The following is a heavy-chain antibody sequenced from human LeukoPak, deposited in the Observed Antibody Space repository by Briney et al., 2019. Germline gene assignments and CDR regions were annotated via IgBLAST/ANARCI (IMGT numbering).Heavy chain of an antibody. D-gene: IGHD5-12*01. CDR2: ISYDGSNK. CDR3: AKVATISSTDDY. J-gene: IGHJ4*02. CDR1: GFTFSSYG. V-gene: IGHV3-30*18. Sequence: GGSLRLSCAASGFTFSSYGMHWVRQAPGKGLEWVAVISYDGSNKYYADSVKGRFTISRDNSKNTLYLQMNSLRAEDTAVYYCAKVATISSTDDYWGQGTLVTVSS.